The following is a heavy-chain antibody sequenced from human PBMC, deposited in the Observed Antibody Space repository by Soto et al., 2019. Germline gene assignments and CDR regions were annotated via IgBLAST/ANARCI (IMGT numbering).Heavy chain of an antibody. CDR3: ATPERAARDYGAYEFEY. Sequence: SVKVSCKASGGTFSSYAISWVRQAPGQGLEWMGGIIPIFGTANYAQKFQGRVTITADESTSTAYMELSSLRSEDTAVYYCATPERAARDYGAYEFEYWGEGTLVTVSS. CDR1: GGTFSSYA. V-gene: IGHV1-69*13. CDR2: IIPIFGTA. D-gene: IGHD4-17*01. J-gene: IGHJ4*02.